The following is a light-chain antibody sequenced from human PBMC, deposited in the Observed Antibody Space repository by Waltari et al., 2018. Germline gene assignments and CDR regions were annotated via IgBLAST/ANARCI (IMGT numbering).Light chain of an antibody. Sequence: LLLQSPSLSVAPGQTATISCVGNYIGIKSVHWYQMRAGLAPGLVAYEDSDRSSGIPWRFSGSKSGDTATLIISRVEAGDEADYYCQMWDSSPCWLFGGGTKLTVL. V-gene: IGLV3-21*02. CDR2: EDS. CDR3: QMWDSSPCWL. CDR1: YIGIKS. J-gene: IGLJ3*02.